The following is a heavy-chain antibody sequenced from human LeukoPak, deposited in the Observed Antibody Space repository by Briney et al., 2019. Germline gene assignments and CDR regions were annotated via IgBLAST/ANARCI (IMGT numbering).Heavy chain of an antibody. V-gene: IGHV3-64*01. CDR3: ARDRAYGSRGWLFDYYDY. Sequence: GGSLRLSCVASGFMFSDYAMHWVRQAPGKGLEYVSAISTDGSSTFHANSVKGRFTISRDNSKNTLYLKMGSLRAEDMAVYYCARDRAYGSRGWLFDYYDYWGQGTLVTVSS. CDR2: ISTDGSST. CDR1: GFMFSDYA. J-gene: IGHJ4*02. D-gene: IGHD6-19*01.